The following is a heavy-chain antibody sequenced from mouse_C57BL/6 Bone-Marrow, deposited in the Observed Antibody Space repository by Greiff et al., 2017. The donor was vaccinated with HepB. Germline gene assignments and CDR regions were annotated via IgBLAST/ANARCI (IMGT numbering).Heavy chain of an antibody. CDR3: TTPDYYGSSYYAMDY. J-gene: IGHJ4*01. CDR1: GFNIKDYY. CDR2: IDPEDGDT. D-gene: IGHD1-1*01. V-gene: IGHV14-1*01. Sequence: EVQLQESGAELVRPGASVKLSCTASGFNIKDYYMHWVKQRPEQGLEWIGRIDPEDGDTEYAPKFQGKATMTADTSSNTAYLQLSSLTSEDTAVYYCTTPDYYGSSYYAMDYWGQGTSGTVSS.